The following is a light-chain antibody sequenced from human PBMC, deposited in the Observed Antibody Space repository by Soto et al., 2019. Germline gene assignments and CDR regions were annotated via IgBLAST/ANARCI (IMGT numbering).Light chain of an antibody. CDR2: LGS. Sequence: DLVMTQSPLSLPVTPGEPASISCRSSQSLLHSNGYNYLDWYLQKPGQSPQLLIYLGSNRASGVPASFSGSGSGTEFTLKISRVEAEDVGVYYGMQALQTPFTFGPGTKVDIK. J-gene: IGKJ3*01. V-gene: IGKV2-28*01. CDR3: MQALQTPFT. CDR1: QSLLHSNGYNY.